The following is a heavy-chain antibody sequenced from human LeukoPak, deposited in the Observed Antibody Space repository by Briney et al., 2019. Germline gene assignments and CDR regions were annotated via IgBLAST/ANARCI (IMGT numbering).Heavy chain of an antibody. CDR2: INPNSGDT. D-gene: IGHD3-16*01. CDR1: GYTFTSYY. J-gene: IGHJ4*02. V-gene: IGHV1-2*02. CDR3: ARVRYRLAETYIDY. Sequence: EASVKVSCKASGYTFTSYYMHWVRQAPGQGLEWMGWINPNSGDTNYAQKFQGRVTMTRDTSTSTAYMELSRLRSDDTAVYYCARVRYRLAETYIDYWGQGTLVTVSS.